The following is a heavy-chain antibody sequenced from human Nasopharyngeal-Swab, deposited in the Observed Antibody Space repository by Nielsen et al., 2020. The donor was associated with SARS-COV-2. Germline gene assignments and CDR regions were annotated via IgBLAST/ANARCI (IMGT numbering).Heavy chain of an antibody. Sequence: SETLSLTCTVSGGSFSSGSYYWSWIRQPPGKGLEWIGYIYYSGSTNYNPSLKSRVTISVDTSKNQFSLKLSSVTAADTAVYYCASSLEPYCSSTSCYPRGEVDYWGQGTLVTVSS. V-gene: IGHV4-61*01. J-gene: IGHJ4*02. D-gene: IGHD2-2*01. CDR3: ASSLEPYCSSTSCYPRGEVDY. CDR1: GGSFSSGSYY. CDR2: IYYSGST.